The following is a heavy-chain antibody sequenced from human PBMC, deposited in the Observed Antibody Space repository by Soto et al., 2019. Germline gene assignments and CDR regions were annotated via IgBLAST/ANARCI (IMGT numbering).Heavy chain of an antibody. Sequence: SETLSLTCAVYGGSFSGYYWSWIRQPPGKGLEWIGEINHSGSTNYNPSLKSRVTISVDTSKNQFSLKLSSVTAADTAVYYCARARSAPIYYYYYMDVWGKGTTVTVSS. CDR3: ARARSAPIYYYYYMDV. CDR1: GGSFSGYY. V-gene: IGHV4-34*01. J-gene: IGHJ6*03. CDR2: INHSGST.